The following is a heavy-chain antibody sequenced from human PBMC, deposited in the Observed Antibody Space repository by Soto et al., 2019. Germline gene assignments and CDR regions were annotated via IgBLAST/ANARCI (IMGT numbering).Heavy chain of an antibody. CDR2: ISPNSGRP. CDR3: VRQYYDFWTDYPDFDY. V-gene: IGHV1-18*04. Sequence: ASVKVSCKASGYTFTKYDISWVRQAPGQGLEWLGLISPNSGRPSYAQKFEGRVTMTTDTSTTTAYLELRSLRSDDTAVYYCVRQYYDFWTDYPDFDYWGQGTLVIV. D-gene: IGHD3-3*01. CDR1: GYTFTKYD. J-gene: IGHJ4*02.